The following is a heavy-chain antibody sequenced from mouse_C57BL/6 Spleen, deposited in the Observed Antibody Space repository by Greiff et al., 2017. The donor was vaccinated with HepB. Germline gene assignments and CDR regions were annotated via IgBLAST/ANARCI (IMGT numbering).Heavy chain of an antibody. V-gene: IGHV1-4*01. Sequence: QVQLKQSGAELARPGASVKMSCKASGYTFTSYTMHWVKQRPGQGLEWIGYINPSSGYTKYNQKFKDKATLTADKSSSTAYMQLSSLTSEDSAVYYGAPRGVYYGNWDAMDYWGQGTSVTVSS. CDR2: INPSSGYT. J-gene: IGHJ4*01. CDR1: GYTFTSYT. D-gene: IGHD2-1*01. CDR3: APRGVYYGNWDAMDY.